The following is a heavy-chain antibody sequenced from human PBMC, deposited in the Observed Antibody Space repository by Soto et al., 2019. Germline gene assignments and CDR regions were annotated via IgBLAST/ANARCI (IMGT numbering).Heavy chain of an antibody. V-gene: IGHV2-26*01. CDR1: GFSLSHARMG. Sequence: KESGPVLVKPTETLTLTCTVSGFSLSHARMGVSWIRQPPGKALEWLAHIFSSDEKSYNTSLKSRLTISKDTSKSQVVLTMTNMDPVDTATYYCARNQRDSGSYYFDYWGQGTLVTVSS. CDR2: IFSSDEK. CDR3: ARNQRDSGSYYFDY. D-gene: IGHD3-10*01. J-gene: IGHJ4*02.